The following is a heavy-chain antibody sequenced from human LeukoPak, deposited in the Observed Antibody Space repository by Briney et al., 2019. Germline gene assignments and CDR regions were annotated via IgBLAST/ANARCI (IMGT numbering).Heavy chain of an antibody. J-gene: IGHJ3*02. CDR3: ARDRGDYYDSSGYYGI. D-gene: IGHD3-22*01. V-gene: IGHV3-66*01. CDR2: IYSGGST. CDR1: GFTVSSNY. Sequence: PGGSLRLSCAASGFTVSSNYMSWVRQAPGKGLEWVSIIYSGGSTYYADSVEGRFTISRDNSKNTLYLQMNSLRAEDTAVYYCARDRGDYYDSSGYYGIWGQGTMVTVSS.